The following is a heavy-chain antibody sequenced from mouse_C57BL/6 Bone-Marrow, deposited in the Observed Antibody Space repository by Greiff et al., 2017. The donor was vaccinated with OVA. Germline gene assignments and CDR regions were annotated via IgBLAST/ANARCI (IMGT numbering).Heavy chain of an antibody. Sequence: EVKLMESGPELVKPGASVKISCKASGYSFTGYYMNWVKQSPEKSLEWIGEINPSTGGNTYNQKFKAQATLTVDKSSSTANMQRKSLTSEYSAVYYCARIGDYDNGGAMDYWGQGTSVTVSS. CDR2: INPSTGGN. CDR3: ARIGDYDNGGAMDY. J-gene: IGHJ4*01. V-gene: IGHV1-42*01. CDR1: GYSFTGYY. D-gene: IGHD2-4*01.